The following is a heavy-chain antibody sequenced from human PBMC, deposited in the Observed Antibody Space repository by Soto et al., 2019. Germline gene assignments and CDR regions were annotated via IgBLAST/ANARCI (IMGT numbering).Heavy chain of an antibody. CDR2: IRSKAYDETT. CDR3: TRAPIPTAY. Sequence: PGGSLRLSCTASGFTFGDYALSWFRQAPGKGLEWVGFIRSKAYDETTEYAASVRGRFTISRDDSKSIAYLQMNSLNTGDTAVYFCTRAPIPTAYWGQGTLVTVSS. V-gene: IGHV3-49*03. D-gene: IGHD1-1*01. J-gene: IGHJ4*02. CDR1: GFTFGDYA.